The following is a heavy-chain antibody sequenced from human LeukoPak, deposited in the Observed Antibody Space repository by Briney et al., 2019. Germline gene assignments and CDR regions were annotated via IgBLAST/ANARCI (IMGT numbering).Heavy chain of an antibody. D-gene: IGHD6-19*01. J-gene: IGHJ5*02. Sequence: ASVKVSCKASGYTFTSYDINWVRQATGQGLEWMGWMNPNSGNTGYAQKFQGRVTMTRNTSISTAYMELSSPRSEDTAVYYCARATEWLERRWFDPWGQGTLVTVSS. V-gene: IGHV1-8*01. CDR1: GYTFTSYD. CDR3: ARATEWLERRWFDP. CDR2: MNPNSGNT.